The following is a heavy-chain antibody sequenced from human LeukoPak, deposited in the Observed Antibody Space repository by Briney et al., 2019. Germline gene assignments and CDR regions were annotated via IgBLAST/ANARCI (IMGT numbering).Heavy chain of an antibody. V-gene: IGHV3-11*04. CDR2: ISSGGRTI. D-gene: IGHD1-26*01. J-gene: IGHJ4*02. CDR3: ARSSRVGATEFDY. Sequence: SGGSLRLSCAASGFTFSDYYMSWIRQAPGKGLEWVSYISSGGRTIYYADSVKGRFTMSRDNAKNSLYLQMNSLRAEDTAVYYCARSSRVGATEFDYWGQGTLVTVSS. CDR1: GFTFSDYY.